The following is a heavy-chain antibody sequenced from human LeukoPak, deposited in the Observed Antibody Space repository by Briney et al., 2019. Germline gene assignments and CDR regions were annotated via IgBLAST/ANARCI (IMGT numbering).Heavy chain of an antibody. CDR3: ARLGLGSGSYSMGAFDI. CDR2: IGSGSSYI. CDR1: GFTFSTYS. Sequence: GGSLTLSCAASGFTFSTYSMNWVRQAPGKGLEWVSSIGSGSSYISYADSVKGRFTISRDNAKNSLYLQMNSLRAEDTAVYYCARLGLGSGSYSMGAFDIWGQGTMVTVSS. D-gene: IGHD3-10*01. V-gene: IGHV3-21*01. J-gene: IGHJ3*02.